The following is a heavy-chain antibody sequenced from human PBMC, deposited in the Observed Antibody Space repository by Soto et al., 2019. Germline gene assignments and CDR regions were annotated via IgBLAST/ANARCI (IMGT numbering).Heavy chain of an antibody. CDR1: GGSFSGYY. CDR2: INHSGST. CDR3: ARLLRGIPDY. D-gene: IGHD3-10*01. J-gene: IGHJ4*02. V-gene: IGHV4-34*01. Sequence: QVQLQQWGAGLLKPSETLSLTCAVYGGSFSGYYWSWIRQPPGKGLEWIGEINHSGSTNYNPSLKXXVXIXXDTSKNQFSLKLSSVTAADTAVYYCARLLRGIPDYWGQGTLVTVSS.